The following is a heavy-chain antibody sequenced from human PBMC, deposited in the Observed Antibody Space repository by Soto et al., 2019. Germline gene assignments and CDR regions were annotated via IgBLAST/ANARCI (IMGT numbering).Heavy chain of an antibody. CDR3: AREVVVVVAATPVYWFDP. CDR1: GGSVSSGSYY. CDR2: IYYSGST. V-gene: IGHV4-61*01. J-gene: IGHJ5*02. D-gene: IGHD2-15*01. Sequence: QVQLQESGPGLVKPSETLSLTCTVSGGSVSSGSYYWSWIRQPPGKGLEWIGYIYYSGSTNYNPSLTSRVTISVDTSKNQFSLKLTSVTAADTAVYYCAREVVVVVAATPVYWFDPWGQGTLVTVS.